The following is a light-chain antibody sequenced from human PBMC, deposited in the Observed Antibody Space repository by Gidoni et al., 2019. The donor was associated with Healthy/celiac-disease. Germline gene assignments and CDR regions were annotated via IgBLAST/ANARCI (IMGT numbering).Light chain of an antibody. CDR3: LQDYNYPRT. J-gene: IGKJ1*01. V-gene: IGKV1-6*01. Sequence: AVQMTQSPSSLSASVGYRVTITCLASQGIRHDLGWYQQKPGKAPKLLNYAASSLQSGVPSRFSGSGSGTDFTLTSSSLQHEDFATYYCLQDYNYPRTFGQGTKVEIK. CDR1: QGIRHD. CDR2: AAS.